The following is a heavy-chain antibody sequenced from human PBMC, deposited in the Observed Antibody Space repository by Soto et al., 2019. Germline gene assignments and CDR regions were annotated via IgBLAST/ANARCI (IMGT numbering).Heavy chain of an antibody. CDR1: GFTFSDYY. Sequence: GGSLRLSCAASGFTFSDYYMSWVRQAPGKGLEWVSVIYSGGSTYYADSVEGRFTISRDNSRNILYLQMDSLRVEDTALYSCLRSYSHSWHTFDYWGQGTLVTVSS. V-gene: IGHV3-66*02. CDR2: IYSGGST. D-gene: IGHD2-15*01. CDR3: LRSYSHSWHTFDY. J-gene: IGHJ4*02.